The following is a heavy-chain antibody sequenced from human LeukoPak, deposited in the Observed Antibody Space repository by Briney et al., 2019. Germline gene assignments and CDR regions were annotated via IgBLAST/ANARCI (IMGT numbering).Heavy chain of an antibody. Sequence: ASVKVSCKASGYTFTSYGISWVRQAPGQGLEWMGWISAYNGNTNYAQKLQGRVTMTTDTSTSTAYMELRSLRSDDTAVYYCARDRIETYYYDSSGYYRVDYFDYWGQGTLVTVSS. D-gene: IGHD3-22*01. CDR1: GYTFTSYG. CDR3: ARDRIETYYYDSSGYYRVDYFDY. J-gene: IGHJ4*02. CDR2: ISAYNGNT. V-gene: IGHV1-18*01.